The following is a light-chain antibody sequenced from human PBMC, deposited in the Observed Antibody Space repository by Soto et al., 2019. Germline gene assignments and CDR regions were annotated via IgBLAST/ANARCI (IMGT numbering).Light chain of an antibody. V-gene: IGLV2-14*01. J-gene: IGLJ2*01. CDR1: SSDVGKYNY. Sequence: QSALTQPASVSGSPGQSITISCTGTSSDVGKYNYVSWYQQHPAKAPKLMIFEVSNRPSGVSNRFSGSKSGNTASLTISGLQAEDEADYYCSSYTGSSTNTVVFGGGTQLTVL. CDR3: SSYTGSSTNTVV. CDR2: EVS.